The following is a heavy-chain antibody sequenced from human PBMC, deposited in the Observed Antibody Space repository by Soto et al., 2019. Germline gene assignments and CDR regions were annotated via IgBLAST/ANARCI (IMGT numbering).Heavy chain of an antibody. Sequence: EVQLLESGGGLVQPGGSLRLSCAASGFTFSRFAITWVRQGPGKGPEWVSSINIDGSTYYADSVKGRFTISRDDSKNTLFLQMNSLRTEDTAIYYCAKNYYLDNWGQGTLITVSS. J-gene: IGHJ4*02. CDR1: GFTFSRFA. CDR2: INIDGST. V-gene: IGHV3-23*01. CDR3: AKNYYLDN.